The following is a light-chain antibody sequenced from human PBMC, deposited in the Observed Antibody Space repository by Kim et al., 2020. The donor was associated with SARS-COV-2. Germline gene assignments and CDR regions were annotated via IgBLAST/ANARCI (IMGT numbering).Light chain of an antibody. Sequence: QSALTQPPSASGSPGQSVTISCTGTSSDVGACNYVSWYQQHPGKAPKLMIYDVTKRPSGVPDRFSGSKSGNTASLTVSGLQPEDEADYYCSSYAGSITYVFGTGTKVTVL. CDR3: SSYAGSITYV. V-gene: IGLV2-8*01. CDR2: DVT. CDR1: SSDVGACNY. J-gene: IGLJ1*01.